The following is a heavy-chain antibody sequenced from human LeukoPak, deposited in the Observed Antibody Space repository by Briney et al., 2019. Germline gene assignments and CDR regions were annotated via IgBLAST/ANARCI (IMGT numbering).Heavy chain of an antibody. Sequence: PSETLSLTCAVYGGSFSGYYWSWIRQPPGKGLEWIGEINHSGSTNYNPSLISRVTISVDTSKNQFSLKLSSVTAADTAVYYCAGSIAAAGLDYWGQGTLVTVSS. CDR2: INHSGST. CDR3: AGSIAAAGLDY. CDR1: GGSFSGYY. D-gene: IGHD6-13*01. V-gene: IGHV4-34*01. J-gene: IGHJ4*02.